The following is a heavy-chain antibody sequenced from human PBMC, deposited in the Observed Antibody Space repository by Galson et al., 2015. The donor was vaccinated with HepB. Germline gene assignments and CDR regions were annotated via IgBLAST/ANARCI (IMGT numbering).Heavy chain of an antibody. Sequence: SLRLSCAASEFTFSNYWMNWVRQAPGKGLEWVANINPDGSEKSYVASLKGRFTISRDNSKNSVYLQMDSLRAEDTAIYYCARRISLVRGIITGPDSYYGMHVWGRGTAVPVAS. CDR3: ARRISLVRGIITGPDSYYGMHV. CDR2: INPDGSEK. D-gene: IGHD3-10*01. V-gene: IGHV3-7*03. CDR1: EFTFSNYW. J-gene: IGHJ6*02.